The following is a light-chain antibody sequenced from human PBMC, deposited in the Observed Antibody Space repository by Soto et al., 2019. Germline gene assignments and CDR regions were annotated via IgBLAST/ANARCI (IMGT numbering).Light chain of an antibody. CDR2: AAS. CDR3: QQFNTYPLT. CDR1: QGINDY. V-gene: IGKV1-9*01. Sequence: DLQLTQSPSFLSASVGDRVTITCRASQGINDYLAWYQQKPGNAPKLLIYAASTLQSEVPSRFSGSASGTEFTLTISSLQPEDFATYYCQQFNTYPLTFGGGTKVEVK. J-gene: IGKJ4*01.